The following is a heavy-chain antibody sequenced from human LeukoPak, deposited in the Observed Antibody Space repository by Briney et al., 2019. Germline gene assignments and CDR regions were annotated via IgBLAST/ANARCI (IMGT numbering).Heavy chain of an antibody. Sequence: SETLSLTCAVYGGSFSGYYWSWIRQPPGKGLEWIGEINHSGSTNYNPSLKSRVTISVDTSKNQFSLKLSSVTAADTAVYYCARGPRGLSAAPDYYYGMDVWGKGTTVTVSS. CDR1: GGSFSGYY. D-gene: IGHD3-16*02. V-gene: IGHV4-34*01. CDR3: ARGPRGLSAAPDYYYGMDV. J-gene: IGHJ6*04. CDR2: INHSGST.